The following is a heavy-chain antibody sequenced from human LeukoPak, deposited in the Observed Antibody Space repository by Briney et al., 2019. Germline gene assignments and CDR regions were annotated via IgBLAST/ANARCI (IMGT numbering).Heavy chain of an antibody. J-gene: IGHJ5*02. V-gene: IGHV4-39*01. CDR3: ASGTSNWFDP. Sequence: PSETLSLTCTVSGGPISSSSYYWGWIRQPPGKGLEYIGTIYYSGSTYYNPSLKGRVTISVDTSKIQFSLKLSSVTAADTAVYYCASGTSNWFDPWGQGTLVTVSS. CDR2: IYYSGST. CDR1: GGPISSSSYY. D-gene: IGHD1-26*01.